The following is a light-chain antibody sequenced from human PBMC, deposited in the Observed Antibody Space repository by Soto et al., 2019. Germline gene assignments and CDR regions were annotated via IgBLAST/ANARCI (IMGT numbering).Light chain of an antibody. CDR2: AAS. CDR3: LQHNLFPRT. Sequence: DIQMTQSPSSLSASVGDRVTITCRAGQYIGRYLNWYQQKPGKAPKLLIYAASSLHSGVLSRFSGSGSGTDFTLTISSLQPEDFATYSCLQHNLFPRTFGQGTKVDIK. V-gene: IGKV1-39*01. J-gene: IGKJ1*01. CDR1: QYIGRY.